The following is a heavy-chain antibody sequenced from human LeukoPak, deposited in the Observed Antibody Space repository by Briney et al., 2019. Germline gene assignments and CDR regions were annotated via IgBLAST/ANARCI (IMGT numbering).Heavy chain of an antibody. Sequence: ASVKVSCKTSGFIFTNFGINWVRQTPGEGFEWMAWIGLNTGNTNYAQRFQGRLAMTTDTSTATVYLELTSLRYDDTAVYFCVRDTNWQFDYWGQGTLVTVSS. V-gene: IGHV1-18*01. CDR3: VRDTNWQFDY. CDR2: IGLNTGNT. CDR1: GFIFTNFG. J-gene: IGHJ4*02. D-gene: IGHD1-1*01.